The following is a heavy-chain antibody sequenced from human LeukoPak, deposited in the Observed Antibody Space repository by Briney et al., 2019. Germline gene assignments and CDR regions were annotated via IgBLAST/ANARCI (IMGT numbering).Heavy chain of an antibody. V-gene: IGHV3-7*01. Sequence: GGSLRLSCAVSGFTFTNYWMSWARQSPGKGLEWVANIYLDGSRAYYVDSVKGRFKISRDNSKNTVNLQMNSLGVEDTAVYYCAKGLGPLVRGVVPRTYYMDVWGRGTTVTVSS. CDR2: IYLDGSRA. CDR1: GFTFTNYW. CDR3: AKGLGPLVRGVVPRTYYMDV. J-gene: IGHJ6*03. D-gene: IGHD3-10*01.